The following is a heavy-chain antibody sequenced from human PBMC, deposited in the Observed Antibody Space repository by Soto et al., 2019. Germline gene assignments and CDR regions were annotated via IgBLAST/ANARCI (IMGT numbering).Heavy chain of an antibody. CDR2: IKSDGSST. D-gene: IGHD2-15*01. CDR1: GITFSSYW. V-gene: IGHV3-74*01. CDR3: AREACSGGNCFYFGPDY. Sequence: GGSLRLSCAASGITFSSYWMHWVRQAPGKGLVWVSRIKSDGSSTSYADSVKGRFTISRDNAKNTLYLQMNSLRAEDTAVHYCAREACSGGNCFYFGPDYWGQGTLVTVSS. J-gene: IGHJ4*02.